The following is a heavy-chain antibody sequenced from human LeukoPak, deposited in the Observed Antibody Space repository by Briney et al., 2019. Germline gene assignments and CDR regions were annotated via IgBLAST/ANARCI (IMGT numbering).Heavy chain of an antibody. J-gene: IGHJ4*02. CDR3: ARVVRELRFDY. CDR2: IYYSGST. Sequence: PSETLSLTCTVSGGSISSGGYYWSWIRQHPRKGLEWIGYIYYSGSTYYNPSLKSRVTISVDTSKNQFSLKLSSVTAADTAVYYCARVVRELRFDYWGQGTLVTVSS. CDR1: GGSISSGGYY. D-gene: IGHD1-26*01. V-gene: IGHV4-31*03.